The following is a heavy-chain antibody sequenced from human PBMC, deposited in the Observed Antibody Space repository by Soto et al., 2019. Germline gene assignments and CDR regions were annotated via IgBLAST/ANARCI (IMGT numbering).Heavy chain of an antibody. D-gene: IGHD1-26*01. CDR3: ARGGKERFRGPGMEV. CDR1: GGRFSTYA. CDR2: IITFFGAA. V-gene: IGHV1-69*01. Sequence: QVQLVQSGAEVRKPGSSVRVSCKASGGRFSTYAFNWVRQAPGQGLEWLGGIITFFGAAMYAQKFQGRVTITADELTTTAYMELSGLRSEDTAVYYCARGGKERFRGPGMEVWGQGTTVPVSS. J-gene: IGHJ6*02.